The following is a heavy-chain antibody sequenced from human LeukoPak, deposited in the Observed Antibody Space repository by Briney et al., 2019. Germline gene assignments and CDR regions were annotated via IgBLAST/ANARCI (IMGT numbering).Heavy chain of an antibody. J-gene: IGHJ3*02. Sequence: SQPLSLICTLSGGFISSGGYYWTWIRQHPGKGLEWIGYIYYSGSTYYNPSPKRRVTTSADTTKNQCSLKLSSVTAADTAVYYSARLYSGYDYHAFDIWGQGTMVTVSS. CDR2: IYYSGST. CDR3: ARLYSGYDYHAFDI. D-gene: IGHD5-12*01. V-gene: IGHV4-31*03. CDR1: GGFISSGGYY.